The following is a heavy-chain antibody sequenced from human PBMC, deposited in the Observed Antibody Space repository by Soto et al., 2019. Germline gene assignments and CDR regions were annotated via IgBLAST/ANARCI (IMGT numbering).Heavy chain of an antibody. CDR1: GFTFSSYA. CDR2: ISYDGSNK. D-gene: IGHD3-10*01. V-gene: IGHV3-30-3*01. J-gene: IGHJ6*02. CDR3: ARDRSVLLWFGEPFSGMDV. Sequence: GGSMRLSCAASGFTFSSYAMHWVRQAPGKGLEWVAVISYDGSNKYYADSVKGRFTISRDNSKNTLYLQMNSLRAEDTAVCYCARDRSVLLWFGEPFSGMDVWGQGTTVTVSS.